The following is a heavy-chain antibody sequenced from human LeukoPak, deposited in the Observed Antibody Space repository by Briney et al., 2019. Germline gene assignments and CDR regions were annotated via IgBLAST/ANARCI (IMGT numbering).Heavy chain of an antibody. Sequence: GGSLRLSCTVSGFTLSSYEMSWIRQAPGKGLEWVSSIDYDGGSGHYADSVKGRFTISRDNSKNTLYLQMNSLRAEDTAVYYCARDRRGGSYYGSDYWGQGTLVTVSS. J-gene: IGHJ4*02. CDR3: ARDRRGGSYYGSDY. CDR2: IDYDGGSG. CDR1: GFTLSSYE. V-gene: IGHV3-23*01. D-gene: IGHD1-26*01.